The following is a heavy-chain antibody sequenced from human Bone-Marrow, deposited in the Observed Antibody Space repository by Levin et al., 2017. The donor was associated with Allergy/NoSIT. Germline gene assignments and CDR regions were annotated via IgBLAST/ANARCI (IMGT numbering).Heavy chain of an antibody. CDR2: MSPDYGST. D-gene: IGHD2-2*01. J-gene: IGHJ1*01. CDR1: GYTFTDNY. CDR3: ARQCATTSCYSD. Sequence: ASVKVSCKASGYTFTDNYMHWLRQAPGQGLEWMGRMSPDYGSTIYAPNFNGRVAMTRDTSITTAYLELSRLASDDTAVYFCARQCATTSCYSDWGQGTLVTVSS. V-gene: IGHV1-2*06.